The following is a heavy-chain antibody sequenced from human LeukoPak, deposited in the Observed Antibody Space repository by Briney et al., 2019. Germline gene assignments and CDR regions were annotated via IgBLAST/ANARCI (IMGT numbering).Heavy chain of an antibody. Sequence: SETLSLTCAVYGGSFSGYFCWIRQSPGKGLEWIGEINHRGVTNYRPSLGGRVSIFTDRSLNQFSLRLTSVTAADTAVYYCARDVRDYYYGMDVWGQGTTVTVSS. CDR3: ARDVRDYYYGMDV. CDR2: INHRGVT. CDR1: GGSFSGYF. V-gene: IGHV4-34*01. J-gene: IGHJ6*02.